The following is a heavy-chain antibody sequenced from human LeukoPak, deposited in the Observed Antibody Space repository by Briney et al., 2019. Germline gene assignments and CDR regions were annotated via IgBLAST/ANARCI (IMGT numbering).Heavy chain of an antibody. CDR2: IWYDGSNK. Sequence: GRSLRLSCAASGFTFSSYGTHWVRQAPGKGLEWVAVIWYDGSNKYYADSVKGRFTISRDNSKNTMYLQMNSLRAEDTAVYYCARDRSSAFDYWGQGTLVTVSS. D-gene: IGHD6-6*01. CDR3: ARDRSSAFDY. J-gene: IGHJ4*02. V-gene: IGHV3-33*01. CDR1: GFTFSSYG.